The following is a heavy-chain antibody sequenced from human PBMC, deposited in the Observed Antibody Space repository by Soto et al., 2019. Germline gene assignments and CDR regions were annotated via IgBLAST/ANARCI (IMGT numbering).Heavy chain of an antibody. Sequence: SETLSLTCTVSGGSISSYYWSWIRQPPGKGLEWIGYIYYSGSTNYNPSLKSRVTISVDTSKNQFSLKLSSVTAADTAVYYCARVLYGSGSYYKSVCYYYGMDVWGQGTTVTVSS. D-gene: IGHD3-10*01. V-gene: IGHV4-59*01. CDR1: GGSISSYY. J-gene: IGHJ6*02. CDR2: IYYSGST. CDR3: ARVLYGSGSYYKSVCYYYGMDV.